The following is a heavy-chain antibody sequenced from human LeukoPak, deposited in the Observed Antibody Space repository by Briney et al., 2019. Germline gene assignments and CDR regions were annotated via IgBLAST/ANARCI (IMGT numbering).Heavy chain of an antibody. CDR1: GGTFSSYA. D-gene: IGHD3-16*02. V-gene: IGHV1-69*05. CDR3: AKDPQWGLRLGELSLN. J-gene: IGHJ1*01. CDR2: IIPIFGTA. Sequence: SVKVSCKASGGTFSSYAISWVRQAPGQGLEWMGRIIPIFGTANYAQKFQGRVTITTDESTSTAYMELSSLRSEDTAVYYCAKDPQWGLRLGELSLNWGQGTLVTVSS.